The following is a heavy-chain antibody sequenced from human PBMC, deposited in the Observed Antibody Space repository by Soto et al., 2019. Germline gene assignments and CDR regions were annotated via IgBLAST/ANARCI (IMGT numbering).Heavy chain of an antibody. J-gene: IGHJ6*02. V-gene: IGHV1-69*13. CDR3: ARAQLTKTDYYGSGSYPEDYYYGMDV. CDR1: GGTFSSYA. CDR2: IIPIFGTA. D-gene: IGHD3-10*01. Sequence: ASVKVSCKASGGTFSSYAISWVRQAPGQGLEWMGGIIPIFGTANYAQKFQGRVTITADESTSTAYMELSSLRSEDTAVYYCARAQLTKTDYYGSGSYPEDYYYGMDVWGQGTTVTVSS.